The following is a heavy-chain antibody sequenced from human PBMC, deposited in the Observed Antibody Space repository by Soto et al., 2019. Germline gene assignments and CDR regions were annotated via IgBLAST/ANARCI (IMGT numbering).Heavy chain of an antibody. CDR1: GFTFSSYA. CDR2: ISDDGSNK. J-gene: IGHJ4*02. D-gene: IGHD5-12*01. CDR3: ARDPSEDIGATLGFYY. V-gene: IGHV3-30-3*01. Sequence: QVQLVESGGGVVQPGRSLRLSCAASGFTFSSYAMHWVRQAPGKGLEWVAGISDDGSNKYYADSVKGRFTISRDNSKNPLYLQMNSLRAEYTAVYYCARDPSEDIGATLGFYYLGQGTLVTVSS.